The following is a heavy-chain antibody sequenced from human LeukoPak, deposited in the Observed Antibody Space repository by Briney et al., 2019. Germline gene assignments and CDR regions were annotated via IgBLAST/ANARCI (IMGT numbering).Heavy chain of an antibody. CDR2: IYYSGST. J-gene: IGHJ4*02. D-gene: IGHD3-3*01. CDR3: ARRYDFWSGYLN. CDR1: GGSFSGYY. Sequence: SETLSLTCAVYGGSFSGYYWSWIRQPPGKGLEWIGSIYYSGSTYYNPSLKSRVTISVDTSKNQFSLKLSPVTAADTAVYYCARRYDFWSGYLNWGQGTLVTVSS. V-gene: IGHV4-34*01.